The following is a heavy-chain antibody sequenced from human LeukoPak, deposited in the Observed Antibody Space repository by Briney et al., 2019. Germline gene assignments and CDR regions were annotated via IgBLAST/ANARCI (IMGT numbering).Heavy chain of an antibody. CDR3: AKDLSYVPDAFDI. D-gene: IGHD3-16*01. V-gene: IGHV3-9*01. CDR1: GFTFDDYA. CDR2: ISWNSGSI. Sequence: PGRSLRLSCAASGFTFDDYAMHWVRQAPGKGLEWVSGISWNSGSIGYADSVKGRFTISRDNAKSSLYLQRNSLRAEDTALYYCAKDLSYVPDAFDIWGQGTMVTVSS. J-gene: IGHJ3*02.